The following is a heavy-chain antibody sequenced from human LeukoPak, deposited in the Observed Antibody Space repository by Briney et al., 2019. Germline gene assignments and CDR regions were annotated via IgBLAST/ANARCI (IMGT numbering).Heavy chain of an antibody. CDR3: ARFWFGELNDAFDI. D-gene: IGHD3-10*01. J-gene: IGHJ3*02. CDR1: GGSISSSNW. CDR2: IYHSGST. V-gene: IGHV4-4*02. Sequence: ASETLSLTCAVSGGSISSSNWWSWVRQPPGKGLEWIGEIYHSGSTYYNPSLKSRVTISVDRSKNQFSLKLSSVTAADTAVYYCARFWFGELNDAFDIWGQGTMVTVSS.